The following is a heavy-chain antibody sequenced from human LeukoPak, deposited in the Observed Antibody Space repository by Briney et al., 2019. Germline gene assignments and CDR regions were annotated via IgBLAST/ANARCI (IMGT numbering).Heavy chain of an antibody. V-gene: IGHV1-8*03. CDR3: ARQTRYYDFWSGFRGELYYYYMDV. J-gene: IGHJ6*03. CDR2: MNPNSGNT. Sequence: ASVTVSCKASGYTFTSYDINWVRQATGQGLEWMGWMNPNSGNTGYAQKFQGRVTITRNTSISTAYMELSSLRSEDTAVYYCARQTRYYDFWSGFRGELYYYYMDVWGKGTTVTVSS. D-gene: IGHD3-3*01. CDR1: GYTFTSYD.